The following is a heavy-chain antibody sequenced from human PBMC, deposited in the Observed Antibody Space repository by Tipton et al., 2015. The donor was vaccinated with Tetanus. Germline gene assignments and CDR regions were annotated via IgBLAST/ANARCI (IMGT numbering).Heavy chain of an antibody. CDR2: IYYSGST. J-gene: IGHJ4*02. Sequence: LRLSCTVSGGSISSYYWSWIRQPPGKGLEWIGYIYYSGSTNYNPSLKSRVTISVDTSKNQFSLKLSSVTAADTAVYYCARYYDSSGYYRRRYTSSFDYWGQGTLVTVPS. CDR3: ARYYDSSGYYRRRYTSSFDY. V-gene: IGHV4-59*01. CDR1: GGSISSYY. D-gene: IGHD3-22*01.